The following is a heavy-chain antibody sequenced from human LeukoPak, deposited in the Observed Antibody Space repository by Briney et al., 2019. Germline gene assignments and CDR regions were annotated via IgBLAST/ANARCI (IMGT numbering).Heavy chain of an antibody. D-gene: IGHD6-6*01. V-gene: IGHV4-34*01. CDR3: ARVGSRSTARLDY. J-gene: IGHJ4*02. CDR2: IYHSGST. CDR1: GGSFSGYY. Sequence: SETLSLTCAVYGGSFSGYYWSWIRQPPGKGLEWIGSIYHSGSTYYNPSLKSRVTISVDTSKNQFSLKLSSVTAADTAVYYCARVGSRSTARLDYWGQGTLVTVSS.